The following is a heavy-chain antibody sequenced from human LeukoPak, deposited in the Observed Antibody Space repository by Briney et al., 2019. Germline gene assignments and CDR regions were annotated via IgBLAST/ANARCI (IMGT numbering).Heavy chain of an antibody. Sequence: GGSLRLSCAASGFTFSSYEMNWVRQAPGKGLVWVSRINSDGSRTNYADSVKGRFTISRDNAKNTLYLQMNSLRAEDTAVYYCARGVNWNDPALFDYWGQGTLVTVSS. D-gene: IGHD1-1*01. CDR1: GFTFSSYE. J-gene: IGHJ4*02. CDR2: INSDGSRT. CDR3: ARGVNWNDPALFDY. V-gene: IGHV3-74*01.